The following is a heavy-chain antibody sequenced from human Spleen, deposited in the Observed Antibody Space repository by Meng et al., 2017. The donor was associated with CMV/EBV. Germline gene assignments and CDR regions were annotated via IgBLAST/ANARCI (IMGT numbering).Heavy chain of an antibody. Sequence: GESLKISCAASGFTFSSYEMNWVRQAPGKGLEWVSYISSSGSTIYYADSVKGRFTISRDNAKNSLYLQMNSLRAEDTAVYYCARPHIGGSFVSWFDPWGQGTLVTVSS. CDR2: ISSSGSTI. CDR1: GFTFSSYE. CDR3: ARPHIGGSFVSWFDP. D-gene: IGHD3-16*01. V-gene: IGHV3-48*03. J-gene: IGHJ5*02.